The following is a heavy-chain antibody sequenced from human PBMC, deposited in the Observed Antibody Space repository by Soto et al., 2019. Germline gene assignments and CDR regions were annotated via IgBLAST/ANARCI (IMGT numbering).Heavy chain of an antibody. Sequence: SLRLSCAASGFTFSSYAMSWVRQAPGKGLEWVSAISGSGGSTYYADSVKGRFTISRDNSKNTLYLQMNSLRAEDTAVYYCARQWFGELSPTYFDYWGQGTLVTVSS. CDR1: GFTFSSYA. V-gene: IGHV3-23*01. D-gene: IGHD3-10*01. CDR3: ARQWFGELSPTYFDY. CDR2: ISGSGGST. J-gene: IGHJ4*02.